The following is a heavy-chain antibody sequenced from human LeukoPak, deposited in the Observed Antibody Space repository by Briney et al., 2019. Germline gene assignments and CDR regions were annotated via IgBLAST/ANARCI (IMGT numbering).Heavy chain of an antibody. CDR1: RFTFSNYG. J-gene: IGHJ4*02. CDR3: ARGRGYDSGAYNYAFSDY. Sequence: GGSLRLSCAASRFTFSNYGMHWVRQAPGKGLEGVAVIWYDGSNKYYADSVKGRFTISRDNSKNTLYLQMNSLRAGDTAVYYCARGRGYDSGAYNYAFSDYWGQGTLVTVSS. V-gene: IGHV3-33*01. CDR2: IWYDGSNK. D-gene: IGHD3-22*01.